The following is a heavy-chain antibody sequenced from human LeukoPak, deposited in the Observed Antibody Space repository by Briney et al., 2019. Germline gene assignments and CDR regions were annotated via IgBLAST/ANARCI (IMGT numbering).Heavy chain of an antibody. D-gene: IGHD2-15*01. V-gene: IGHV3-73*01. CDR2: IRSKANSYAT. CDR3: TRDRGTYNWFDP. CDR1: GFSFSGSA. Sequence: GGSLRLSCAGSGFSFSGSAIHWVRQASGKGLEWVGRIRSKANSYATAYGAAVKGRFTISRDDSRDTAFLHMDSLKTEDTALYFCTRDRGTYNWFDPWGQGTLVTVSS. J-gene: IGHJ5*02.